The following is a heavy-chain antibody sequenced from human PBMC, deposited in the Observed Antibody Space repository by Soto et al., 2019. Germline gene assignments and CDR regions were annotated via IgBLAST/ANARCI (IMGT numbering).Heavy chain of an antibody. J-gene: IGHJ3*02. Sequence: QVQLVESGGGVVQPGRSLRLSCAASGFTYSSYGMHWVRQAPGKGLEWVAVISYDGSNKYYADSVKGRFTISRDNSKNTLYLQMNSLRAEYTAVYYCAKDYECDSSGYYYLISAFDIWGQGTMVTVSS. CDR3: AKDYECDSSGYYYLISAFDI. CDR2: ISYDGSNK. V-gene: IGHV3-30*18. CDR1: GFTYSSYG. D-gene: IGHD3-22*01.